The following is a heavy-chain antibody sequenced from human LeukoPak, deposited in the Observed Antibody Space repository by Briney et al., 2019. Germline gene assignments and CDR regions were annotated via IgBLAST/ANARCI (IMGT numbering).Heavy chain of an antibody. D-gene: IGHD5-12*01. J-gene: IGHJ6*02. CDR3: ASDVYSGPLAYYYYYGMDV. V-gene: IGHV3-74*01. Sequence: PGGSLRLSCAASGFTFSSYWMHWVRQAPGKGLVWVSRINSDGSSTSYADSVKGRFTISRDNAKNTLYLQMNSLRAEDTAVYYCASDVYSGPLAYYYYYGMDVWGQGTTVTVSS. CDR2: INSDGSST. CDR1: GFTFSSYW.